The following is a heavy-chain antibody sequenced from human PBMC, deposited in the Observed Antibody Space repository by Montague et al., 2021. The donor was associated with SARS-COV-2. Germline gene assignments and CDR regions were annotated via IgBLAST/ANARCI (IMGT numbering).Heavy chain of an antibody. V-gene: IGHV4-39*01. CDR3: AVELNYFFDY. Sequence: SETLSLTCNVSGDSITNTRYFWGWIRQPPGKALKWIGSIYHNGKTYYNPSLERRALLSIDTSKNQFSLRLSSVIASDTAVYYCAVELNYFFDYWGQGFLVSVSS. J-gene: IGHJ4*02. CDR2: IYHNGKT. D-gene: IGHD1-7*01. CDR1: GDSITNTRYF.